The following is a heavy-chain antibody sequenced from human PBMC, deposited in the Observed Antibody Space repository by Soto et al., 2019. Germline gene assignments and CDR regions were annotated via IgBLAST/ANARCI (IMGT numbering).Heavy chain of an antibody. J-gene: IGHJ6*02. V-gene: IGHV1-69*13. D-gene: IGHD6-13*01. CDR2: IIPIFGTA. CDR1: GGTFSSYA. CDR3: ASSLREAAADDYYYYGMDV. Sequence: VASVKVSCKASGGTFSSYAISWVRQAPGQGLEWMGGIIPIFGTANYAQKFQGRVTITADESTSTAYMELSSLRSEDTAVYYCASSLREAAADDYYYYGMDVWGQGTTVTVSS.